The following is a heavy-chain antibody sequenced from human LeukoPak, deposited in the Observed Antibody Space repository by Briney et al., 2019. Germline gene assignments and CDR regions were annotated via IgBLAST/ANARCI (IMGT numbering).Heavy chain of an antibody. CDR2: ISTSSSYI. Sequence: PGGSLRLSCAASGFTFSSYSMNWVRQAPGEGLEWVSSISTSSSYIYSADSVKGRFAISRDNAENSLYLQMNSLRAEDTAVYYCARDSTLHDSSGDAFDIWGQGTMVTVSS. J-gene: IGHJ3*02. CDR3: ARDSTLHDSSGDAFDI. D-gene: IGHD3-22*01. V-gene: IGHV3-21*01. CDR1: GFTFSSYS.